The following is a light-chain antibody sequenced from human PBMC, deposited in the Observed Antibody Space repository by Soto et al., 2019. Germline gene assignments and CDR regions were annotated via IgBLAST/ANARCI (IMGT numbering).Light chain of an antibody. CDR3: QQSYTIPIT. J-gene: IGKJ4*01. Sequence: DIQMTQSPSSLSASVGDRVTIPCRASQSIGRYLNWYQQKPGRAPKLLIFNAASLQSGVPSRFSGSGSGTDFSLTISSLQPEDFATYYCQQSYTIPITFGGGTKVETK. CDR1: QSIGRY. CDR2: NAA. V-gene: IGKV1-39*01.